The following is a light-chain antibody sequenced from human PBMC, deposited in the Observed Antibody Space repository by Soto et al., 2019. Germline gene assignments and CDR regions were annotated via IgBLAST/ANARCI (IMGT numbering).Light chain of an antibody. CDR3: QQYNNWWT. CDR1: QSVSSN. CDR2: GAS. Sequence: EILMTQSPATLSVSPGERATLSCRASQSVSSNLAWYHQKPGQAPRLLIYGASTRATGIPARFSGSGSGTEFTLTITSLQSEDFAVYYCQQYNNWWTLGQGTKV. J-gene: IGKJ1*01. V-gene: IGKV3-15*01.